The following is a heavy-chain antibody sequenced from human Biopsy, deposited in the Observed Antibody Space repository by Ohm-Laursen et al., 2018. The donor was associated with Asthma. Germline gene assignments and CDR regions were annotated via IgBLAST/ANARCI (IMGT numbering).Heavy chain of an antibody. D-gene: IGHD3-22*01. CDR3: ARAQDYYDSRGYYRSFDY. Sequence: TLSLTCTVSYGSITSGGYYWTWIRQHPGKGLEWIGFIYYSGSTYYNPSLKSRVSISIDTSKNQFSLKLSSVTAADTAVYYCARAQDYYDSRGYYRSFDYWGQGTLVTDSS. J-gene: IGHJ4*02. V-gene: IGHV4-31*03. CDR2: IYYSGST. CDR1: YGSITSGGYY.